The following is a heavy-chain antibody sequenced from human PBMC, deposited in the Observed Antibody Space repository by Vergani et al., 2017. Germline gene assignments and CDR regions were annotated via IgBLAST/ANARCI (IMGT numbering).Heavy chain of an antibody. Sequence: QVQLQESGPRLVKASETLSLICSVSGYSISSGYFWGWIRQSPGKGVEWLGTFDRTGRTHLSPSLKSPLTISVDTTKNQFTLRLTTETAADTAVYSCARHLRGYSYGVFNYWGQGREVTVSS. V-gene: IGHV4-38-2*02. CDR3: ARHLRGYSYGVFNY. CDR2: FDRTGRT. CDR1: GYSISSGYF. D-gene: IGHD5-18*01. J-gene: IGHJ4*02.